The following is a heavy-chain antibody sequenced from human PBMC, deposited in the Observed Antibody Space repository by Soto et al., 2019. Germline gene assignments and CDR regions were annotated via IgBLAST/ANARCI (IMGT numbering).Heavy chain of an antibody. CDR2: IYVGDSDT. CDR1: GYSFTSYW. D-gene: IGHD5-18*01. J-gene: IGHJ4*02. Sequence: PGESLKISCKGSGYSFTSYWIGWVRQMPGKGLEWMGIIYVGDSDTRYSPSFQGQVTISADKSISTAYLHWSSLKASDTAMYYCARIDIYGYIPFDYWGQGTLVTVSS. V-gene: IGHV5-51*03. CDR3: ARIDIYGYIPFDY.